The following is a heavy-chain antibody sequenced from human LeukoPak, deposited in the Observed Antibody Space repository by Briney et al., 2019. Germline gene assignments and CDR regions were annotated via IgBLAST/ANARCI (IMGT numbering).Heavy chain of an antibody. CDR2: LSYDGSSQ. Sequence: PGGSLRLSCAASGFSFSGYGMHWVRQAPGKGLEWVSVLSYDGSSQYYVDSVKGRFTISRDNSKNTLYLQMSSLRAEDTALYYCVKVGDSGYGEYYQHWGQGTLVTVSS. V-gene: IGHV3-30*18. CDR1: GFSFSGYG. CDR3: VKVGDSGYGEYYQH. D-gene: IGHD5-12*01. J-gene: IGHJ1*01.